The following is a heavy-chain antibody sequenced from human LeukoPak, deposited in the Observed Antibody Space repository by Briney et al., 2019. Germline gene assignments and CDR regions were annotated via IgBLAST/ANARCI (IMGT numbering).Heavy chain of an antibody. V-gene: IGHV3-23*01. J-gene: IGHJ4*02. CDR2: ISGSGGST. Sequence: PGGSLRLSCAASGFTFSSYAMSWVRQAPGKGLEWVSAISGSGGSTYYADAVKGRFTISRDNSKNTLYLQMNSLRAEDTAVYYCAKVGRRPYGSGSYAGWGQGTLVTVSS. D-gene: IGHD3-10*01. CDR1: GFTFSSYA. CDR3: AKVGRRPYGSGSYAG.